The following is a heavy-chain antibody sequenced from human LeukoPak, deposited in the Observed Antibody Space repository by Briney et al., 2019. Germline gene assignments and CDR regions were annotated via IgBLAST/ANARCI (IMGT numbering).Heavy chain of an antibody. D-gene: IGHD6-19*01. CDR3: ASSGWYPY. CDR1: GGSISTYY. J-gene: IGHJ4*02. V-gene: IGHV4-59*01. Sequence: SETLSFTCTVSGGSISTYYWSWIRQPPGKGLEWIGYIYYSGSTNYNPSLKSRVTISVDTSKNQFSLKLSSVTAADTAVYYCASSGWYPYWGQGTLVTVSS. CDR2: IYYSGST.